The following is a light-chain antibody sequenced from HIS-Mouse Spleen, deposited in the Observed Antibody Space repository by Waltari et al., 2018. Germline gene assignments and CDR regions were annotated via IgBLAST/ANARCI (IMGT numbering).Light chain of an antibody. J-gene: IGLJ3*02. CDR3: CSYAGSSTWV. Sequence: QSALTQPASVSGSPGQSITISCPGTSSDVGRYNLVSWYQQPPGKAPKLMSYEGSKRPSGVSNRFSGSKSGNTASLTISGLQAEDEADYYCCSYAGSSTWVFGGGTKLTVL. CDR1: SSDVGRYNL. V-gene: IGLV2-23*01. CDR2: EGS.